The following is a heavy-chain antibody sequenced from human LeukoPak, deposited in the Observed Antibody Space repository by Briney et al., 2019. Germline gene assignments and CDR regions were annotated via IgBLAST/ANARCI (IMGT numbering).Heavy chain of an antibody. CDR2: IKSKTDGGTT. D-gene: IGHD6-13*01. V-gene: IGHV3-15*01. J-gene: IGHJ4*02. CDR1: GFTFSNAW. Sequence: GGSLRLSCAASGFTFSNAWMSWVRQAPGKGLEWVVRIKSKTDGGTTDYAAPVKGRFTISRDDSKNTLYLQMNSLKTEDTAVYYCTTEDPIAAAGSSWDYWGQGTLVTVSS. CDR3: TTEDPIAAAGSSWDY.